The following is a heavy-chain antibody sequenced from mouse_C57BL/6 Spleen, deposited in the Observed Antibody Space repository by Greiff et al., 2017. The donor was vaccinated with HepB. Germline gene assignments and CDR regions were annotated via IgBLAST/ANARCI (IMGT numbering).Heavy chain of an antibody. CDR1: GYTFTDYY. CDR3: AGGIRYFDY. CDR2: INPNNGGT. D-gene: IGHD1-1*01. J-gene: IGHJ2*01. Sequence: VQLQQSGPELVKPGASVKISCKASGYTFTDYYMNWVKQSHGKSLEWIGDINPNNGGTSYNQKFKGKATLTVDKSSSTAYMELRSLTSEDSAVYYCAGGIRYFDYWGQGTTLTVSS. V-gene: IGHV1-26*01.